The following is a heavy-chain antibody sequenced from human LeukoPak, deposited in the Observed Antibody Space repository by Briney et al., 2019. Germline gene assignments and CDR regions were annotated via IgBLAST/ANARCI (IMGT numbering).Heavy chain of an antibody. J-gene: IGHJ5*02. CDR1: GGSISSGGYS. Sequence: SETLSLNCTVSGGSISSGGYSWSWIRQHPGKDLEWIGYIFYTGSTYYNPSLKSRLTISVDTSKNQFSPKLSSVTAADTAVYYCAREVWNIRNPGAWLDPWGQGSLVIVSS. CDR3: AREVWNIRNPGAWLDP. D-gene: IGHD2/OR15-2a*01. CDR2: IFYTGST. V-gene: IGHV4-31*03.